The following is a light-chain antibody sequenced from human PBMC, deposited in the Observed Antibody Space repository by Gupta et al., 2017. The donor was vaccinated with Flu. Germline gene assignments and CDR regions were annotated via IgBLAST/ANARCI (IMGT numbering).Light chain of an antibody. CDR2: SAS. J-gene: IGKJ4*01. V-gene: IGKV6D-21*02. CDR3: HQSSSLPPT. Sequence: KEKSTITCRASQSIGTGLHWYQQKPDQSPKLLIKSASQSISGVPSRFSGSGSGTDFTLTINSLEAEDAAAYYCHQSSSLPPTFGGGTKVEIK. CDR1: QSIGTG.